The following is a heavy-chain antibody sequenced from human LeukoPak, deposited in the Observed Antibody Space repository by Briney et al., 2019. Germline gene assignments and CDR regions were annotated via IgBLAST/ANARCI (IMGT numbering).Heavy chain of an antibody. CDR3: ARHIGYSAWNPDY. CDR1: GHSFTGFW. Sequence: GESLKISCNASGHSFTGFWIGWVRQMPGKGLEWMGIMYPYDSETRYSPSFQGQVTISADKSISTAYLQWSSLKASDTAMYYCARHIGYSAWNPDYWGQGTLVTVSS. D-gene: IGHD5-18*01. V-gene: IGHV5-51*01. CDR2: MYPYDSET. J-gene: IGHJ4*02.